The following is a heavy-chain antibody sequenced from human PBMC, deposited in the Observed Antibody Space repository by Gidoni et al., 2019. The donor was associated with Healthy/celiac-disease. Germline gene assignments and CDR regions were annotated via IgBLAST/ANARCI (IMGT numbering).Heavy chain of an antibody. CDR1: GGTFSSSA. CDR2: IIPIFGTA. J-gene: IGHJ4*02. CDR3: ARMPGPTYGDYLDY. D-gene: IGHD4-17*01. V-gene: IGHV1-69*01. Sequence: QVQLVQSGAAVTQPGSSVQVSCKASGGTFSSSAISWVRQAPGQGLGWMGGIIPIFGTANYEQKCQGRVTITADESTSTAYMELSSLRSEDTAVYYCARMPGPTYGDYLDYWGQGTLVTVSS.